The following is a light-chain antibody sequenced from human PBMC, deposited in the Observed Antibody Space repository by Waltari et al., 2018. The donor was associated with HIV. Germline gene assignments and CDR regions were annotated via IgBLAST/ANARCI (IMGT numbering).Light chain of an antibody. V-gene: IGKV3-20*01. CDR1: QSIYGSY. J-gene: IGKJ2*01. CDR3: QRYSTSPPYT. CDR2: GAS. Sequence: EIVLTQSPGTLSLSPGERATLSCRASQSIYGSYLAWYQQKPGQPPRFLIYGASSRAAGTPDRFSGGGSGTEFTLTISRLEPEDFAVYYCQRYSTSPPYTFGQGTKLENK.